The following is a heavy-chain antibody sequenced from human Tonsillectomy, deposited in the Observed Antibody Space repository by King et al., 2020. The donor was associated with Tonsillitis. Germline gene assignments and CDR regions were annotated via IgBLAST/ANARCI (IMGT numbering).Heavy chain of an antibody. CDR1: GFNFSDYS. V-gene: IGHV3-11*01. CDR2: ITSDRGK. D-gene: IGHD7-27*01. J-gene: IGHJ2*01. CDR3: ASAEGSLGWYFDL. Sequence: VQLVDSGGGLVKPGGSLRLSCEVSGFNFSDYSMAWIRQAPGRGLEWVACITSDRGKFYADSVKGRFPISGDSAKNSLHLQMNRLRVEDTAVYYCASAEGSLGWYFDLWGRGSLVTVSS.